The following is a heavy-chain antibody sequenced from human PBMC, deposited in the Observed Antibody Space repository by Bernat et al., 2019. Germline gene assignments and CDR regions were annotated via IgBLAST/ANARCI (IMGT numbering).Heavy chain of an antibody. CDR3: ARVSTGVRWYFDL. V-gene: IGHV3-7*01. CDR2: IKQDGSEK. J-gene: IGHJ2*01. Sequence: EVQLVESGGGLVQPGGSLRLSCAASGFTFSSYWLSWFRQAPGKGLEWVANIKQDGSEKYYVDSVKGRFTISRDNAKNSLYLQMNSLRAEDTAVYYCARVSTGVRWYFDLWGRGTLVTVSS. D-gene: IGHD2-2*01. CDR1: GFTFSSYW.